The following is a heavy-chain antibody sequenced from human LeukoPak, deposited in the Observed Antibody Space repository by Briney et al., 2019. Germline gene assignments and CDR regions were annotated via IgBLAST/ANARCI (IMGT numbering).Heavy chain of an antibody. J-gene: IGHJ6*02. Sequence: SVKVSCKASGGTFSSYAISWVRQAPGQGLEWMGWIIPILGIANYAQKFQGRVTITADKSTSTAYMELSSLRFEDTAVYYCARPEGTSYYYYGMDVWGQGTTVTVSS. V-gene: IGHV1-69*10. CDR3: ARPEGTSYYYYGMDV. D-gene: IGHD1-1*01. CDR2: IIPILGIA. CDR1: GGTFSSYA.